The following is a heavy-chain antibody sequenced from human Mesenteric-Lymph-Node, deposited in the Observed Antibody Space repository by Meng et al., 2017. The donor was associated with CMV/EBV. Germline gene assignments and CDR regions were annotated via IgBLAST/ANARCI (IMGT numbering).Heavy chain of an antibody. CDR3: ARDIYSSSSGAVRPFDY. CDR2: ISFDGTRK. V-gene: IGHV3-30*04. D-gene: IGHD3-22*01. Sequence: FTVSGYAMHWLRQGPGKGLEWVAIISFDGTRKFHTDSVKGRFTISRDNSKNTLYLEMSSLRPEDTAIYYCARDIYSSSSGAVRPFDYWGQGTLVTVSS. J-gene: IGHJ4*02. CDR1: FTVSGYA.